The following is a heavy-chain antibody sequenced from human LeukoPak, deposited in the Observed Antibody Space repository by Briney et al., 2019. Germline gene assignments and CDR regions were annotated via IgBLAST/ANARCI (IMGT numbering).Heavy chain of an antibody. V-gene: IGHV1-2*02. CDR2: IDPNSGGT. D-gene: IGHD2-15*01. CDR3: ARDAPCSGGSCLDY. J-gene: IGHJ4*02. CDR1: GYTFTDYY. Sequence: EASVKVSCKASGYTFTDYYMHWVRQAPGQGLEWMGWIDPNSGGTNYAQKFQGRVTMTRDTSIITAYMELSRLRSDDTAVYYCARDAPCSGGSCLDYWGQGTLVTVSS.